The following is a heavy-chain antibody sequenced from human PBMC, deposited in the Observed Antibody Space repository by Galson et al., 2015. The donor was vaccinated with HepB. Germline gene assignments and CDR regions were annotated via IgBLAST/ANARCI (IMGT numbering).Heavy chain of an antibody. V-gene: IGHV1-46*01. Sequence: SVKVSCKASGYTFTSYYIHWVRQAPGQGLEWMGIINPSGDSTGYAQKFQGRVTMTRDTSTSTVYMELSSLRSEDTAVYYCARGDEYDSSGYYYVSNPSNWSDPWGQGTLVTVSS. CDR2: INPSGDST. D-gene: IGHD3-22*01. J-gene: IGHJ5*02. CDR3: ARGDEYDSSGYYYVSNPSNWSDP. CDR1: GYTFTSYY.